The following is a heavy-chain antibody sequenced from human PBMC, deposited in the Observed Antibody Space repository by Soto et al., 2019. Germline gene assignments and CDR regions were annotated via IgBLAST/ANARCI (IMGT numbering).Heavy chain of an antibody. CDR2: ISSSSSYI. J-gene: IGHJ5*02. D-gene: IGHD6-6*01. CDR1: GFTFSSYS. V-gene: IGHV3-21*01. CDR3: ARDLGLIAARP. Sequence: EVQLVESGGGLVKPGGSLRLSCAASGFTFSSYSMNWVGQAPGKGLEWVSSISSSSSYIYYADSVKGRFTISRDNAKNSLYLQMNSLRAEDTAVYYCARDLGLIAARPWGQGTLVTVSS.